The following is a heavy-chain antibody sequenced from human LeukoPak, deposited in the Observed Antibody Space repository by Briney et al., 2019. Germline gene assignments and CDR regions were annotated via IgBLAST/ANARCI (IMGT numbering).Heavy chain of an antibody. CDR2: IHIGVTT. V-gene: IGHV3-53*01. CDR3: ARERGRD. Sequence: GGSLRLSCAASGFTFSSYWMSWVRQAPGKGLEWVSIIHIGVTTHYADSVKGRFTISRDNFKNTLYLQMNRLRVEDTAVYYCARERGRDWGQGTLVTVSS. CDR1: GFTFSSYW. J-gene: IGHJ4*02. D-gene: IGHD1-1*01.